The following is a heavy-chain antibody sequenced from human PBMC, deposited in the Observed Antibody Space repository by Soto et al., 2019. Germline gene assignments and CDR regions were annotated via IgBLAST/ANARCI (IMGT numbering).Heavy chain of an antibody. CDR1: GGSFSGYY. J-gene: IGHJ6*02. D-gene: IGHD3-3*01. CDR3: ARDRRITIFGVVIIRRYYGMDV. CDR2: INHSGST. V-gene: IGHV4-34*01. Sequence: SETLSLTCAVYGGSFSGYYWSWIRQPPGKGLEWIGEINHSGSTNYNPSLKSRVTISVDTSKNQFSLKLSSVTAADTAVYYCARDRRITIFGVVIIRRYYGMDVWGQGTTVTVS.